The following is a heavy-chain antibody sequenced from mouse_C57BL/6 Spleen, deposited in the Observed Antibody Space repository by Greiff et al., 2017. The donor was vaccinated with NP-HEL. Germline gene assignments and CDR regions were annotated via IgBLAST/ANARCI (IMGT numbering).Heavy chain of an antibody. CDR2: IDPSDSYT. J-gene: IGHJ1*03. Sequence: QVQLQQPGAELVMPGASVKLSCKASGYTFTSYWMHWVKQRPGQGLEWIGEIDPSDSYTNYNQKFKGKSTLTVDKSSSTAYMQLSSLTSEDSAVYDCARGDYGSSYVDWYFDVWGTGTTVTVSS. V-gene: IGHV1-69*01. CDR3: ARGDYGSSYVDWYFDV. D-gene: IGHD1-1*01. CDR1: GYTFTSYW.